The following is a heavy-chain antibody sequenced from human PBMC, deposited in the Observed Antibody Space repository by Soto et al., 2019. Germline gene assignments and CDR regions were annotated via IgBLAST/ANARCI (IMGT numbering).Heavy chain of an antibody. CDR1: GYTFTSYG. J-gene: IGHJ4*02. V-gene: IGHV1-18*04. CDR3: ARSYYYDSSGYYLNNRAFDY. D-gene: IGHD3-22*01. CDR2: ISAYNGNT. Sequence: ASVKVSCKASGYTFTSYGISWVRQAPGQGLEWMGWISAYNGNTNYAQKLQGRVTMTTDTSTGTAYMELRSLRSDDTAVYYCARSYYYDSSGYYLNNRAFDYWGQGTLVTVSS.